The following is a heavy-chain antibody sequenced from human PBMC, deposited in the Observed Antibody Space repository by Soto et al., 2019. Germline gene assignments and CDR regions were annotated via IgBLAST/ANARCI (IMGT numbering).Heavy chain of an antibody. V-gene: IGHV4-31*03. CDR2: IYYSGST. CDR1: GGSISSGGYY. Sequence: QVQLQESGPGLVKPSQTLSLTCTVSGGSISSGGYYWSWIRQHPGKGLEWIGYIYYSGSTYYNPSLKSRVTISVDTSKNQFSLKLSSVTAADTAVYYCARGDLSIAAPAYYFDYWGQGTLVTVSS. J-gene: IGHJ4*02. D-gene: IGHD6-6*01. CDR3: ARGDLSIAAPAYYFDY.